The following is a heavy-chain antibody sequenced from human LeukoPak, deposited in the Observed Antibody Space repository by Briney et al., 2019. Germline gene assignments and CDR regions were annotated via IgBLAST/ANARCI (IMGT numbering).Heavy chain of an antibody. CDR1: GFTFSTYA. J-gene: IGHJ3*02. CDR2: ISYDGSNK. CDR3: AGSGDYAFDI. D-gene: IGHD2-21*02. Sequence: PGRSLRPSCAASGFTFSTYAMHWVRQAPGKGLEWVAVISYDGSNKYYVDSVKGRFTISRDNSKSTLFLQMNSLRAEDTAVYYCAGSGDYAFDIWGQGTMVTVSS. V-gene: IGHV3-30-3*01.